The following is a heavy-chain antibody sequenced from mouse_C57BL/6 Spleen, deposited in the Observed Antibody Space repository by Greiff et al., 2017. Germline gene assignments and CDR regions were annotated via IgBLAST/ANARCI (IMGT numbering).Heavy chain of an antibody. CDR1: GFTFSDYG. D-gene: IGHD1-2*01. Sequence: EVMLVESGGGLVKPGGSLKLSCAASGFTFSDYGMHWVRQAPEKGLEWVAYISSGSSTIYYADTVKGRFTISRDNAKNTLFLQMTSLRSEDTAMYYCARSPHGPFDYWGQGTTLTVSS. V-gene: IGHV5-17*01. J-gene: IGHJ2*01. CDR2: ISSGSSTI. CDR3: ARSPHGPFDY.